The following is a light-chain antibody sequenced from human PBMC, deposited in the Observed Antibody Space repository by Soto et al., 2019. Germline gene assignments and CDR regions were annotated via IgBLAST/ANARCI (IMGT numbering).Light chain of an antibody. CDR2: GAS. V-gene: IGKV3-20*01. CDR1: QSVSSSY. J-gene: IGKJ2*01. Sequence: EIVLTQSPGTLSLSPGERATLSCRASQSVSSSYLAWYQQKPGQAPRLLIYGASSRATGIPDRFSGSGSGTDFTLTISRLEPEDFAVYYCQQYGSPPYTFGQGTTLEIK. CDR3: QQYGSPPYT.